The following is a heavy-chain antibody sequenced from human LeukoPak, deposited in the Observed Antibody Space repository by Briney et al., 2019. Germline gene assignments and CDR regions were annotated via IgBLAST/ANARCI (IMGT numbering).Heavy chain of an antibody. Sequence: GGSLRLSCAVAGFNFWNTGMSWVRQAPGKGLEWVSAIGGGGSDTKYTDSVKGRFTILRDISKNTLYLQMNSLRAEDTAVYFCAKDVFRWALDIWGQGTMVTVSA. V-gene: IGHV3-23*01. CDR2: IGGGGSDT. J-gene: IGHJ3*02. CDR3: AKDVFRWALDI. CDR1: GFNFWNTG. D-gene: IGHD5-24*01.